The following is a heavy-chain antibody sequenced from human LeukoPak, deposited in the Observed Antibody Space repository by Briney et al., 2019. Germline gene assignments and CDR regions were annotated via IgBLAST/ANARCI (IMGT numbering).Heavy chain of an antibody. J-gene: IGHJ4*02. CDR2: ISSSSSYI. CDR3: ARGQDYYGSGAFDY. D-gene: IGHD3-10*01. Sequence: PGGSLRLSCAASGFTFSSYSMNWVRQAPGKGLEWVSSISSSSSYIYYADSVKGRFTISRDNAKNSLYLQMNSLRAEDTAVYYCARGQDYYGSGAFDYWGRGTLVTVSS. CDR1: GFTFSSYS. V-gene: IGHV3-21*01.